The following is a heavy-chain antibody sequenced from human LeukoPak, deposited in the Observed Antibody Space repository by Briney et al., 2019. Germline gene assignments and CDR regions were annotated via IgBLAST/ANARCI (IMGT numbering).Heavy chain of an antibody. CDR3: AKQLGYCSDGSCYFPY. J-gene: IGHJ4*02. Sequence: GGSLRLSCAASGFTFTTYWMHWVRQAPGKGLEWVSYISGSSTIYYADSVKGRFTISRDNSKSTLCLQMNSLRAEDTAVYYCAKQLGYCSDGSCYFPYWGQGTLVTVSS. D-gene: IGHD2-15*01. CDR1: GFTFTTYW. V-gene: IGHV3-69-1*01. CDR2: ISGSSTI.